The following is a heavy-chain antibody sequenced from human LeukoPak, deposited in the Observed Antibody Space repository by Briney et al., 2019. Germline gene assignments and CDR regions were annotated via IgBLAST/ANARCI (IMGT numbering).Heavy chain of an antibody. Sequence: GGSLRLSCAASGFTFSSYAMSWVRQAPGKGLEWVSAISGSGGSTYYADSVKGRFTISRDNSKNTLYLQMNSLRAEDTAVYYCAKDNYYDSGGYPDYWGQGTLVTVSS. J-gene: IGHJ4*02. D-gene: IGHD3-22*01. V-gene: IGHV3-23*01. CDR1: GFTFSSYA. CDR2: ISGSGGST. CDR3: AKDNYYDSGGYPDY.